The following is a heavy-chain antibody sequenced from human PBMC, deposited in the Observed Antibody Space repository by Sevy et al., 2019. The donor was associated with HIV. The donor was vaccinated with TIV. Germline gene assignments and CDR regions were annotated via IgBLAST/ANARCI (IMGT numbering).Heavy chain of an antibody. CDR3: ALPFRRAAAGTEGYYYYGMDV. Sequence: GESLKISCKGSGYSFTSYWISWVRQMPGKGLEWMGRIDPSDSYTNYSPSFQGHVTISADKSISTAYLQWSGLKASDTAMYYCALPFRRAAAGTEGYYYYGMDVWGQGTTVTVSS. CDR1: GYSFTSYW. CDR2: IDPSDSYT. V-gene: IGHV5-10-1*01. D-gene: IGHD6-13*01. J-gene: IGHJ6*02.